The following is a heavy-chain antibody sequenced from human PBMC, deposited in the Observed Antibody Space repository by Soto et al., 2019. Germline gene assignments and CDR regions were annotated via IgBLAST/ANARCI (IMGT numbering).Heavy chain of an antibody. CDR2: ISAYNGNT. D-gene: IGHD3-9*01. Sequence: ASVKVSCKASGYTFTSYGISWVRQAPGQGLEWMGWISAYNGNTNYAQKLQGRVTMTTDTSTSTAYMELRSLRSDDTAVYYCAREFDDILTGYLDYYYGMDVWGQGTTVTVSS. V-gene: IGHV1-18*01. J-gene: IGHJ6*02. CDR3: AREFDDILTGYLDYYYGMDV. CDR1: GYTFTSYG.